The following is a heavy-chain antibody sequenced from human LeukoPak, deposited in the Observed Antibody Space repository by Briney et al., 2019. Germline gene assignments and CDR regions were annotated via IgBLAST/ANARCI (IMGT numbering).Heavy chain of an antibody. D-gene: IGHD3-3*01. J-gene: IGHJ4*02. CDR2: INHSGST. CDR1: GGSFSGYY. Sequence: SETLSLTCAVYGGSFSGYYWSWIRQPPGKGLEWIGEINHSGSTNYNPSLKSRVTISVDTSKNQFSLKLSSVTAADTAVDYCATRPYFWSGYYDYWGQGTLVTVSS. CDR3: ATRPYFWSGYYDY. V-gene: IGHV4-34*01.